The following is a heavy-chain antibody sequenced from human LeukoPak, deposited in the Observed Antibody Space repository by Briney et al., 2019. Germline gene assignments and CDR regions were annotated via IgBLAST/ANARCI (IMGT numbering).Heavy chain of an antibody. J-gene: IGHJ4*02. CDR1: GNYW. Sequence: PGGSLRLSCAASGNYWMHWVCQAPGKGLVWVSHINSDGSWTGYADSVKGRFTISKDNAKNMAYLHMNSLRVDDTAVYYCVSFYETYWGRGTLVTVSS. CDR3: VSFYETY. V-gene: IGHV3-74*01. CDR2: INSDGSWT. D-gene: IGHD2-2*01.